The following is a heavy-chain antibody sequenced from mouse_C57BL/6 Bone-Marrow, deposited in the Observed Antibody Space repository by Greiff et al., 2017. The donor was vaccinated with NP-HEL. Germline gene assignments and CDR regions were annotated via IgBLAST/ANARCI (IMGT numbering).Heavy chain of an antibody. V-gene: IGHV5-4*03. D-gene: IGHD1-1*01. CDR1: GFTFSSYA. CDR3: ARAYYYGSSYDY. J-gene: IGHJ2*01. CDR2: ISDGGSYT. Sequence: EVKLVESGGGLVKPGGSLKLSCAASGFTFSSYAMSWVRQTPEKRLEWVATISDGGSYTNYPDNVKGRFTISRDNAKNNLYLQMSQLKSEDTAIDYCARAYYYGSSYDYWGQGTTLTVSS.